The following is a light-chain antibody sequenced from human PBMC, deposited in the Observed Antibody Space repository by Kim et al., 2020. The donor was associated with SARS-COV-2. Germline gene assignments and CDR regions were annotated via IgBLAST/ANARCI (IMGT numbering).Light chain of an antibody. CDR2: DVA. CDR3: QQYENKLT. V-gene: IGKV1-33*01. J-gene: IGKJ4*01. CDR1: QDIKNH. Sequence: SATVGDRVTLTCPASQDIKNHFNLYQQKPGEAPQVLIYDVAHLETGVPSRFSGSGSGTDFTFTISSLQPEDIATYYCQQYENKLTFGGGTKVDIK.